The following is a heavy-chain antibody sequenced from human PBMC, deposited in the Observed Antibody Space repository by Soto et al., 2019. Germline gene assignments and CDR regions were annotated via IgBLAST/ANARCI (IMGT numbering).Heavy chain of an antibody. Sequence: PGGSLRLSCAASVLTFSSYGMHWVRQAPGKGLEWVAVISYDGSNKYYADSVKGRFTISRDNSKNTLYLQMNSLRAEDTAVYYCAKDRRDGYNALDYWGQGTLVTVSS. D-gene: IGHD5-12*01. CDR2: ISYDGSNK. CDR3: AKDRRDGYNALDY. V-gene: IGHV3-30*18. J-gene: IGHJ4*02. CDR1: VLTFSSYG.